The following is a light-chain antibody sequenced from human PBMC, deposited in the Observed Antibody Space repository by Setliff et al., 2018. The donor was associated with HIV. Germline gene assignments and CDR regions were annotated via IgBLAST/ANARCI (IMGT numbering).Light chain of an antibody. CDR2: DVS. J-gene: IGLJ1*01. Sequence: QSALTQPASVSGSPGQSITISCRGTSSDVGGYNHVSWYQQHPGKAPKLMIYDVSNRPSGVSNRFSGSKSGNTASLTISGLQAEDEADYFCSSYTSSSPYVFGSGTKVTVL. V-gene: IGLV2-14*03. CDR3: SSYTSSSPYV. CDR1: SSDVGGYNH.